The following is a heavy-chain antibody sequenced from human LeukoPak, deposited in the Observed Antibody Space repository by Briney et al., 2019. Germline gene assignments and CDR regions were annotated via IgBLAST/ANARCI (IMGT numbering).Heavy chain of an antibody. J-gene: IGHJ4*02. Sequence: PSQTLSLTCTVSGGSISSGSYYWSWIRQPAGKGLEWIGRIYTSGSTNYNPSLKSRVTISVDTSKNQFSLKLSSVTAADTAVYYCARGLELGLYYFDYWGQGTLVTVSS. V-gene: IGHV4-61*02. CDR2: IYTSGST. D-gene: IGHD7-27*01. CDR1: GGSISSGSYY. CDR3: ARGLELGLYYFDY.